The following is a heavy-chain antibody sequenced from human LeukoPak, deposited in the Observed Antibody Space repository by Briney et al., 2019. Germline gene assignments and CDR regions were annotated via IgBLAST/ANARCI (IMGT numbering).Heavy chain of an antibody. CDR2: INPNSGGT. CDR3: ARGGFSGSGYYLY. Sequence: ASVTVSFTASGYTFTGYYMHWVRQAPGQGLEWMGWINPNSGGTNYAQKFQGRVTMTGDTSISTAYMELSRLRSDDTAVYYCARGGFSGSGYYLYWGQGTLVTVSS. V-gene: IGHV1-2*02. J-gene: IGHJ4*02. D-gene: IGHD3-3*01. CDR1: GYTFTGYY.